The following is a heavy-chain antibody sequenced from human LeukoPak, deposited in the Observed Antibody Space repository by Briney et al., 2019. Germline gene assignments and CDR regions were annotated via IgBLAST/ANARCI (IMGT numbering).Heavy chain of an antibody. CDR1: GFTFSSYA. CDR3: ARDRVVVITDQLDY. V-gene: IGHV3-30-3*01. J-gene: IGHJ4*02. CDR2: ISYDGSNK. D-gene: IGHD3-22*01. Sequence: GGSLRLSCAASGFTFSSYAMHWVRQAPGKGLEWVAVISYDGSNKYYADSVKGRFTISRDNSKNTLYLQMNSLRAEDTAVYYWARDRVVVITDQLDYWGQGTLVTVSS.